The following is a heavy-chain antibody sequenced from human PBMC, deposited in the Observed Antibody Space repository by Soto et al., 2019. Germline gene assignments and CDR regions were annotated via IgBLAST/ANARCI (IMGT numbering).Heavy chain of an antibody. CDR2: IYSGGST. CDR1: GFTVSTKY. CDR3: ARDPWAADY. Sequence: GGSLRLSCAASGFTVSTKYMSWVRQAPGKGLEWVSVIYSGGSTFYADSVRGRFTFSRDNSKNTVNLQMNSLRAEDTAVYYCARDPWAADYWGQGTLVTVSS. J-gene: IGHJ4*02. V-gene: IGHV3-66*01. D-gene: IGHD3-16*01.